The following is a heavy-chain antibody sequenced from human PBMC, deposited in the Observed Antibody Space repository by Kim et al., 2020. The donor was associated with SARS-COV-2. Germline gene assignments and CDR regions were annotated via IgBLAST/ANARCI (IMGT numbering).Heavy chain of an antibody. J-gene: IGHJ4*02. CDR1: GGSISSGGYY. Sequence: SETLSLTCTVSGGSISSGGYYWSWIRQHPGKGLEWIGYIYYSGSTYYNPSLKSRVTISVDTSKNQFSLKLSSVTAADTAVYYCARTVTPREFDYWGQGALVTVSS. V-gene: IGHV4-31*03. D-gene: IGHD1-26*01. CDR3: ARTVTPREFDY. CDR2: IYYSGST.